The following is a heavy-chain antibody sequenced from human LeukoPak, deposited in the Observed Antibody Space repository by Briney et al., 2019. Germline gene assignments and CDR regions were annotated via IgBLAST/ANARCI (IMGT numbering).Heavy chain of an antibody. V-gene: IGHV3-49*03. Sequence: GGSLRLSSTASGFSLTNYAVSWFRQAPGKGLEWVGYIRSKASGGTTEYAASVKGRFSISRDDSKSIAYLQMNSLKTEDTAVYYCSSDYSSGWYYFDYWGQGTLVTVSS. D-gene: IGHD6-19*01. J-gene: IGHJ4*02. CDR3: SSDYSSGWYYFDY. CDR2: IRSKASGGTT. CDR1: GFSLTNYA.